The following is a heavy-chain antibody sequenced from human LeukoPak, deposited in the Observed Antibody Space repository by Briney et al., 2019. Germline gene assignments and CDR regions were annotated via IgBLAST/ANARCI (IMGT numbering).Heavy chain of an antibody. D-gene: IGHD3-3*01. Sequence: PGGSLRLSCAASGFTFSDYYMSWIRQAPETGLEWLSYTSPSGDTIYYTDSVKGRFTMSRDNAQNALYLEMNSLRAEDTAVYYCAREKKTEWTTGAFDMWGQGTMVIVSS. CDR2: TSPSGDTI. J-gene: IGHJ3*02. CDR1: GFTFSDYY. V-gene: IGHV3-11*01. CDR3: AREKKTEWTTGAFDM.